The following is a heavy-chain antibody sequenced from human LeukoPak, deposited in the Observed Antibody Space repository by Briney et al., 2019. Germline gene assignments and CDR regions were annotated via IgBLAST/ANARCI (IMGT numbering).Heavy chain of an antibody. V-gene: IGHV4-34*01. J-gene: IGHJ4*02. D-gene: IGHD2-2*01. CDR3: ASNVPRDY. Sequence: GSLRLSCAASGFTVSTNYMTWVRQPPGKGLEWIGEINHSGSTNYNPSLKSRVTISVDTSKNQFSLKLSSVTAADTAVYYCASNVPRDYWGQGTLVTVSS. CDR2: INHSGST. CDR1: GFTVSTNY.